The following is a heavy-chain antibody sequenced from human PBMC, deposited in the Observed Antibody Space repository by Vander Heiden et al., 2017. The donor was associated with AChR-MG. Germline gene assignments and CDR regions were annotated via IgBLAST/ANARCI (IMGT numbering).Heavy chain of an antibody. J-gene: IGHJ6*02. CDR1: GGTISSGDYY. CDR3: ARRYSSSWQDHGMDV. V-gene: IGHV4-30-4*01. D-gene: IGHD6-13*01. Sequence: QVQLQESGPGLVKPSQTLYLTCTVSGGTISSGDYYWSWIRQPPGKGLEWIGYIYYSGSTYYNPSLKSRVTISVDTSKNQFSLKLSSVTAADTAVYYCARRYSSSWQDHGMDVWGQGTTVTVSS. CDR2: IYYSGST.